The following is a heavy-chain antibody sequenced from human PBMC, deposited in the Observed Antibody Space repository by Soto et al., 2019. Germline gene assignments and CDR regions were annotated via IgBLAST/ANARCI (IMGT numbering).Heavy chain of an antibody. CDR3: ARRGRGVITYNWFDT. CDR2: IYYSGST. CDR1: GGSISSGGYY. D-gene: IGHD3-22*01. V-gene: IGHV4-31*03. Sequence: PSETLSLTCTVSGGSISSGGYYWSWIRQHPGKGLEWIGYIYYSGSTYYNPSLKSRVTISVDTSKNHFSLKLSSMTAVDTAVYYCARRGRGVITYNWFDTWGQGTLVTVSS. J-gene: IGHJ5*02.